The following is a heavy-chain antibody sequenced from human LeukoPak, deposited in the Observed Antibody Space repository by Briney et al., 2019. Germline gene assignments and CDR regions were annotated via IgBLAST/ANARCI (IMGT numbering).Heavy chain of an antibody. CDR2: IIPIFGTA. Sequence: VASVKVSCKASGGTFSSYAISWVRQAPGQGLEWMGGIIPIFGTANYAQKLQGRVTMTTDTSTSTAYMELRSLRSDDTAVYYCARDPAVGYDSSTNWFDPWGQGTLVTVSS. CDR3: ARDPAVGYDSSTNWFDP. CDR1: GGTFSSYA. D-gene: IGHD3-22*01. J-gene: IGHJ5*02. V-gene: IGHV1-69*05.